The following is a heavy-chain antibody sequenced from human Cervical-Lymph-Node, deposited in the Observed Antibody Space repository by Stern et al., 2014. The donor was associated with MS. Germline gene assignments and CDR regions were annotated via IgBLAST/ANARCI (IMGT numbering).Heavy chain of an antibody. V-gene: IGHV1-69*01. Sequence: QVQLVESGTEVKKAGSSVKVSCMASGGTFSSYSRSDYIITWVRLAPGQGLEWMGGIIPRFGSTNYAQKFQGRLTITADESTNTAYMELNSLRSDDTAVYYCARENYSGTSGYGMDVWGQGTMVNVSS. CDR3: ARENYSGTSGYGMDV. CDR1: GGTFSSYS. J-gene: IGHJ6*02. D-gene: IGHD3-22*01. CDR2: IIPRFGST.